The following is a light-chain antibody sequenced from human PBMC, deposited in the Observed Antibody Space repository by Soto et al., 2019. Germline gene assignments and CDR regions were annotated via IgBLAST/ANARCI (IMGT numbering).Light chain of an antibody. CDR2: GAS. Sequence: EIVLTQSPATLSLSPGERATLSCRASQSVSSYLAWYQQKPGQAPRLLIYGASTRATGIPDRFSGSGSGTEFTLTISSLQSEDFAVYYCQQYGSSLWTFGQGTKVDIK. V-gene: IGKV3-15*01. CDR3: QQYGSSLWT. CDR1: QSVSSY. J-gene: IGKJ1*01.